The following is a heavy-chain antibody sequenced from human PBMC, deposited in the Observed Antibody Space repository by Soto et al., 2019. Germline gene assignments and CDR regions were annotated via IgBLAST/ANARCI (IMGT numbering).Heavy chain of an antibody. D-gene: IGHD3-10*01. CDR3: ARTWFGELQSLDY. J-gene: IGHJ4*02. CDR2: INHSGST. Sequence: SETLSLTCAVYGGSFSGYYWSWIRQPPGKGLEWIGEINHSGSTNYNPSLKSRVTISVDTSKNQFSLKLSSVTAADTTVYYCARTWFGELQSLDYWGQGTLVTVSS. V-gene: IGHV4-34*01. CDR1: GGSFSGYY.